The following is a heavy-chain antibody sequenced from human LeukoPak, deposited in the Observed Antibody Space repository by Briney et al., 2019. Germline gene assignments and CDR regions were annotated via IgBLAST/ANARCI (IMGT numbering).Heavy chain of an antibody. CDR1: GFNFSSYA. J-gene: IGHJ3*02. Sequence: GGSLRLSCAASGFNFSSYAMSWVRQAPGKGLEWVSAISSSGISTYYADSVKGRFTISRDNSKNTLYLQMSSLRAGDTAVVYCAKVRGGYAFDIWGQGTMVTVSS. V-gene: IGHV3-23*01. CDR2: ISSSGIST. D-gene: IGHD3-16*01. CDR3: AKVRGGYAFDI.